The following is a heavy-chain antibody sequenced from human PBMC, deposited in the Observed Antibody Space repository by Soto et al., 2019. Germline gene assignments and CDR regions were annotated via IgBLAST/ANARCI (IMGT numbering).Heavy chain of an antibody. CDR3: AKRRGAGGHFDY. V-gene: IGHV3-23*01. CDR2: VSIGGST. Sequence: VQLLESGGGLVQPEGSLRLSCAASGFTFSSYAMGWVRQGPGKGLEWVAVVSIGGSTHYADSVRGRFTISRVSSKNTLSLQTNSLTAEDTTVYFCAKRRGAGGHFDYWGQGALVTVSS. J-gene: IGHJ4*02. D-gene: IGHD2-15*01. CDR1: GFTFSSYA.